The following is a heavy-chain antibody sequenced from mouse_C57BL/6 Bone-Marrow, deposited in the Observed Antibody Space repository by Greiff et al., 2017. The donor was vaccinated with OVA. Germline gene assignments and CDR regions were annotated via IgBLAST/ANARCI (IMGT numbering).Heavy chain of an antibody. Sequence: QVQLQQPGAELVKPGASVKLSCKASGYTFTSYWMHWVKQRPGQGLEWIGMIHPNSGSTNYNEKFKSKATLTVDKSSSTAYMQLSSLTSEDSAVYFCASRNYDYDGVPFDYWGQGTTLTVFS. D-gene: IGHD2-4*01. V-gene: IGHV1-64*01. J-gene: IGHJ2*01. CDR2: IHPNSGST. CDR3: ASRNYDYDGVPFDY. CDR1: GYTFTSYW.